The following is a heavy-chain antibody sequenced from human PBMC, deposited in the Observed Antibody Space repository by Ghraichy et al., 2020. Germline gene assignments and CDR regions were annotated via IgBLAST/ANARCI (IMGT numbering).Heavy chain of an antibody. Sequence: GESLNISCAASGFTFSNYWMTWVRQAPGKGLEWVANINQDGSEIYYVDSVKGRFTISRDNAKNSLFLHMNSLRAEDTALYYCARGNSGWSPDAFDVWGQGTMVTVSS. CDR1: GFTFSNYW. J-gene: IGHJ3*01. CDR3: ARGNSGWSPDAFDV. CDR2: INQDGSEI. V-gene: IGHV3-7*03. D-gene: IGHD6-19*01.